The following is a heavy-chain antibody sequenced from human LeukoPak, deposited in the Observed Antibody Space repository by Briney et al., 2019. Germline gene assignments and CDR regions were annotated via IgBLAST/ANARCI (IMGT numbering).Heavy chain of an antibody. CDR1: GGSISSSSYY. CDR3: ARAGYCSGGSCSTGGLYYYYMDV. V-gene: IGHV4-39*07. CDR2: IYYSGST. Sequence: SETLSLTCTVSGGSISSSSYYWGWIRQPPGKGLEWIGSIYYSGSTYYNPSLKSRVTISVDTSKNQFSLKLSSVTAADTAVYYCARAGYCSGGSCSTGGLYYYYMDVWGKGTTVTVSS. J-gene: IGHJ6*03. D-gene: IGHD2-15*01.